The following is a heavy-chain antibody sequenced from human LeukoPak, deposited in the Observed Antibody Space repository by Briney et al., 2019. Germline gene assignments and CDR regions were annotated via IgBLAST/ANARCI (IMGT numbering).Heavy chain of an antibody. V-gene: IGHV4-4*02. CDR2: ISQSART. Sequence: PSETLSLTCAVTGGSISNNWWTWVRQPPGKGLEWIGEISQSARTNYNPSHKSRVTMSIDKSRNQFSLRMSSVTAADTAVYYCAGVRLGNSGFSEYFEHWGQGTLVTVSS. J-gene: IGHJ1*01. D-gene: IGHD3-16*01. CDR3: AGVRLGNSGFSEYFEH. CDR1: GGSISNNW.